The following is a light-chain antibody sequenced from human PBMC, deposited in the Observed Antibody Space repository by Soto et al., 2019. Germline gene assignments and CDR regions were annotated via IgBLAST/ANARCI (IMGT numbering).Light chain of an antibody. CDR2: GAS. V-gene: IGKV1-33*01. CDR3: QHYNNLPPFT. J-gene: IGKJ3*01. CDR1: EDIRTS. Sequence: DIQMTQSPSSLSASVGARVSITCQASEDIRTSLSWFQHKPGRAPKLLIYGASYLETGVPSRFRGSGSGTDFTLTISSLQPDDIATYYCQHYNNLPPFTFDPGTIVDVK.